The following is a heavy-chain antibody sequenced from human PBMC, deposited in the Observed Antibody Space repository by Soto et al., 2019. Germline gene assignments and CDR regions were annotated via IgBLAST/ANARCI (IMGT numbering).Heavy chain of an antibody. CDR1: RGTFISQA. J-gene: IGHJ4*02. V-gene: IGHV1-69*13. Sequence: SVKVSFKVSRGTFISQAISWVREAPGQRLEWMGVFIPILGAPKYAQNFRDRVTITADESTSTAYMELSSLRSEDTAVYYCARDRGGYSYGYADYWGPGTLVTVSS. D-gene: IGHD5-18*01. CDR2: FIPILGAP. CDR3: ARDRGGYSYGYADY.